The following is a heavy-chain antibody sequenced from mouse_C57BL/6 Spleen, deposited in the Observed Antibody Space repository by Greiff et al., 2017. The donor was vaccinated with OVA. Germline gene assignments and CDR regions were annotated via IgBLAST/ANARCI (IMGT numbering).Heavy chain of an antibody. CDR2: INPGSGGT. V-gene: IGHV1-54*01. CDR1: GYAFTNYL. J-gene: IGHJ1*03. D-gene: IGHD2-3*01. Sequence: QVQLQQSGAELVRPGTSVKVSCKASGYAFTNYLIEWVKQRPGQGLEWIGVINPGSGGTNYNEQFKGKATLTADKSSRTAYMQLSSLTSEDSAVYFCARGRLLPSYWYFDVWGTGTTVTVSS. CDR3: ARGRLLPSYWYFDV.